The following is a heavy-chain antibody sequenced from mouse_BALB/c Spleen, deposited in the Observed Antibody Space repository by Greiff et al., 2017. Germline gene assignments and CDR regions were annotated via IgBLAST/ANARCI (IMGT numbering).Heavy chain of an antibody. CDR3: ARNYGSSYVY. J-gene: IGHJ2*01. CDR2: ISYDGSN. V-gene: IGHV3-6*02. Sequence: EVQLVESGPGLVKPSQSLSLTCSVTGYSITSGYYWNWIRQFPGNKLEWMGYISYDGSNNYNPSLKNRISITRDTSKNQFFLKLNSVTTEDTATYYCARNYGSSYVYWGQGTTLTVSS. D-gene: IGHD1-1*01. CDR1: GYSITSGYY.